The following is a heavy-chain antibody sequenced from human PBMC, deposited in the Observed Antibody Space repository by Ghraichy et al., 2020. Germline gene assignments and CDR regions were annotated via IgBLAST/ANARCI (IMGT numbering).Heavy chain of an antibody. CDR3: ARDQDGSGTFRLGLDY. J-gene: IGHJ4*02. D-gene: IGHD3-10*01. CDR2: ISSSGTYI. Sequence: GGSLRLSCAASGFTFSSYSMNWVRQAPGKGLEWVSSISSSGTYIYYADSVKGRFTISRDNAKNSLSLQMNSLTADDTAVYYCARDQDGSGTFRLGLDYWGQGTLVTVSS. CDR1: GFTFSSYS. V-gene: IGHV3-21*01.